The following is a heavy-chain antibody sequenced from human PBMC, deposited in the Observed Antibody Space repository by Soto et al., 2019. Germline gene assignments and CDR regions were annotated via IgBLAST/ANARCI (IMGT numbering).Heavy chain of an antibody. V-gene: IGHV4-39*01. CDR2: IYYSGST. Sequence: SETLSLTCTVSGGSISSSSYYWGWIRQPPGKGLEWIGSIYYSGSTYYDPSLKSRATISVDTSKNQFSLKLSSVTAADTAVYYCARHRNDYVWGSYRPARPYGMDVWGQGTTVTVSS. D-gene: IGHD3-16*02. CDR3: ARHRNDYVWGSYRPARPYGMDV. CDR1: GGSISSSSYY. J-gene: IGHJ6*02.